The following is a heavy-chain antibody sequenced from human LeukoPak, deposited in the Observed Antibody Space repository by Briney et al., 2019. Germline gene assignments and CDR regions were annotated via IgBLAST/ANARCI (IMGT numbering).Heavy chain of an antibody. J-gene: IGHJ4*02. CDR2: IYSGGST. CDR3: TRETWFIGN. Sequence: GGSLRLSCVVSGFTVSTNFMSWVRQAPGERLEWVSVIYSGGSTYYADSVKGRFTISRDNAKSSLYLQMNSLRDEDTAVYYCTRETWFIGNWGQGTLVTVSS. D-gene: IGHD2-8*02. CDR1: GFTVSTNF. V-gene: IGHV3-53*01.